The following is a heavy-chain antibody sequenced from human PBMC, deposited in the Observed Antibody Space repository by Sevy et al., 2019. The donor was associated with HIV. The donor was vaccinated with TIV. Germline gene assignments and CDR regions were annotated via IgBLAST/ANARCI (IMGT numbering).Heavy chain of an antibody. J-gene: IGHJ3*02. Sequence: GGSLRLSCATSEFTFSSYSMNWVRQAPGNGLEWVSSISSGGTYIYYADSVKGRFTISRDNAKNSLSLQMNSLRAEDTAVYYCARGTHDYGDYDRDAFDIWGQWTMVTVSS. CDR3: ARGTHDYGDYDRDAFDI. CDR2: ISSGGTYI. CDR1: EFTFSSYS. D-gene: IGHD4-17*01. V-gene: IGHV3-21*01.